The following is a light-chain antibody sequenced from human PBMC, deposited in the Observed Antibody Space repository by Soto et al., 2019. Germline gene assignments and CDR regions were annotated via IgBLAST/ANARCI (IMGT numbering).Light chain of an antibody. V-gene: IGLV1-40*01. Sequence: QSVLSHPPSVSGAPGQRVTISCTGSISNIGAGYDAHWFQQVPGTAPKLLIYGSTNRPSGVPDRFSGSKSGTSASLAITGLQAEDEADYYCQSYDSSLGGNYVFGTGTKVTVL. J-gene: IGLJ1*01. CDR3: QSYDSSLGGNYV. CDR1: ISNIGAGYD. CDR2: GST.